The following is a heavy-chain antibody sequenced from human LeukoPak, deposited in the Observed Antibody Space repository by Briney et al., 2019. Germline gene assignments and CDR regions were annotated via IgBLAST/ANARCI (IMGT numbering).Heavy chain of an antibody. J-gene: IGHJ4*02. CDR2: IYYSGST. V-gene: IGHV4-39*07. Sequence: TSETLSLTCTVSGGSISSSRDYWAWLRQPPGKGLEWIGSIYYSGSTYYNPSLKSRVTISVDTSKHQFSLRLTSMTAADTAVYYCAREIFGARAFEYWGQGILVTVSS. D-gene: IGHD3-3*01. CDR3: AREIFGARAFEY. CDR1: GGSISSSRDY.